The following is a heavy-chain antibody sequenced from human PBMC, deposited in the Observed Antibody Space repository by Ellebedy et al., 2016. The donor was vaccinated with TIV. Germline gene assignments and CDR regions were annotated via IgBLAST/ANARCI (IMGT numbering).Heavy chain of an antibody. Sequence: SVKVSCKASAGTFSSYAISWVRQAPGQGLEWMGGIIPIFGTAKYAQKFQGRVTIAADESTSTAYMELSSLRSEDTAVYYCATDRAPDGRNWYFDLWGRGTVVTVSS. CDR3: ATDRAPDGRNWYFDL. V-gene: IGHV1-69*13. D-gene: IGHD5-24*01. J-gene: IGHJ2*01. CDR1: AGTFSSYA. CDR2: IIPIFGTA.